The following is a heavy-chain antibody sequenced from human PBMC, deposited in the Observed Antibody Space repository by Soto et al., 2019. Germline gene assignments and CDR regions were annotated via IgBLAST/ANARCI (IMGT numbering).Heavy chain of an antibody. V-gene: IGHV3-33*01. J-gene: IGHJ4*02. Sequence: GGSLRLSCAASGFTFSSYGMHWVRQAPGKGLEWVAVIWYDGSNKYYADSVKGRFTISRDNSKNTLYLQMNSLRAEDTAVYYWAGDVSSGLVVVAAGCDYWGQGTLVTVSS. D-gene: IGHD2-15*01. CDR3: AGDVSSGLVVVAAGCDY. CDR2: IWYDGSNK. CDR1: GFTFSSYG.